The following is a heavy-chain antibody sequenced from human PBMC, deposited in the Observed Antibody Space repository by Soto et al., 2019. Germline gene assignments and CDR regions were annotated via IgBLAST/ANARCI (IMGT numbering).Heavy chain of an antibody. CDR1: GDSVSSNSAA. D-gene: IGHD6-6*01. CDR2: TYYRSKWYN. CDR3: ARGAIAARRTPMDV. V-gene: IGHV6-1*01. Sequence: PSQTLSLTCAISGDSVSSNSAAWNWIRQSPSGGLEWLGRTYYRSKWYNDYAVSVKSRITINPDTSKNQFSLQLNSVTPEDTAVYYCARGAIAARRTPMDVWGQGTTVTVSS. J-gene: IGHJ6*02.